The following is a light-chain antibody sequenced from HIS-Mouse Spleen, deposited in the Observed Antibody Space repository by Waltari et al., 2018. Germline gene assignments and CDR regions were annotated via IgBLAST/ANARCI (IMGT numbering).Light chain of an antibody. J-gene: IGLJ2*01. CDR3: YSTDSSGNHRV. CDR1: PLPKKY. V-gene: IGLV3-10*01. CDR2: EDS. Sequence: SYELTQPPSVSVSPGQTARITCPGDPLPKKYAYWYQKKSGQAPVLVTYEDSKRPSGIPERFSGSSSGTMATLTISGAQVEDEADYYCYSTDSSGNHRVFGGGTKLTVL.